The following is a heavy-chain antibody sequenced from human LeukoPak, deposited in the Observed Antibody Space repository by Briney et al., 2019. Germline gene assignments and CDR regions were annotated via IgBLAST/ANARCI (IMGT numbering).Heavy chain of an antibody. J-gene: IGHJ4*02. D-gene: IGHD4-17*01. CDR3: ARGLYGDPDKYTFDS. Sequence: GASVKVSCKASGGTFSSYAISWVRQAPGQGLEWMGGIIPIFGTANYAQKFQGRVTITTDESTSTAYMELSSLRSEDTAVYYCARGLYGDPDKYTFDSWGQGTLVTVSS. CDR2: IIPIFGTA. CDR1: GGTFSSYA. V-gene: IGHV1-69*05.